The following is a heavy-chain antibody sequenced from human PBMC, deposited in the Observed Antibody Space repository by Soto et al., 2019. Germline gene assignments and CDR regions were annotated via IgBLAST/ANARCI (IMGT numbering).Heavy chain of an antibody. Sequence: SVKVSCKASGGTLSTNAISWVRQAPGQGLEWMGGIIPIFGTANYAQKFQGRVTITADESTSTAYMELSSLRSEDTAVYYCARQFDSDTSGYYYAYWDQGTLVTVSS. D-gene: IGHD3-22*01. J-gene: IGHJ4*02. CDR1: GGTLSTNA. CDR2: IIPIFGTA. CDR3: ARQFDSDTSGYYYAY. V-gene: IGHV1-69*13.